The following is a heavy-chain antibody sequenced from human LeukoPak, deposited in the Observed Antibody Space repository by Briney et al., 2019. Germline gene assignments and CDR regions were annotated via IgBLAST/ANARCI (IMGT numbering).Heavy chain of an antibody. CDR1: GFTFSSYS. J-gene: IGHJ3*02. D-gene: IGHD3-22*01. V-gene: IGHV3-21*01. CDR3: AWETIVVAPVRAFDI. CDR2: ISSSSSYI. Sequence: GGSLRLSCAASGFTFSSYSMNWVRQAPGKGLEWVSSISSSSSYIYYADSVKGRFTISRDNAKNSLYLQMNSLRAEDTAVYYCAWETIVVAPVRAFDIWGQGTMVTVSS.